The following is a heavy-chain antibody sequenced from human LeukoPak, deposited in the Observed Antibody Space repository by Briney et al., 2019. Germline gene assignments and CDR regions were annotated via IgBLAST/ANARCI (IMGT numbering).Heavy chain of an antibody. CDR1: GGSISSHY. CDR2: IYYSGST. CDR3: ARVYYDFWSGYGYFDY. V-gene: IGHV4-59*11. J-gene: IGHJ4*02. Sequence: SETLSLTCTVSGGSISSHYWSWIRQPPGKGLEWIGYIYYSGSTNYNPSLKSRVTISVDTSKNQFSLKLSSVTAADTAVYYCARVYYDFWSGYGYFDYWGQGTLVTVSS. D-gene: IGHD3-3*01.